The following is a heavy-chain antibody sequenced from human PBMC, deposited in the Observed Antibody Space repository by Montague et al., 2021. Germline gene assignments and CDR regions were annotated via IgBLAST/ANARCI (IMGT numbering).Heavy chain of an antibody. D-gene: IGHD3-10*01. J-gene: IGHJ6*02. V-gene: IGHV3-9*01. CDR2: ISWNGGFK. Sequence: SLRLSCAASTFTFDDYAMRWVRQGPGKGLEWVSGISWNGGFKGYADSVKGRFTISRDNAKNSLYLQMNSLRTEDTALYFCARDMNPQPPMVRGVGGTDYYYYGMDVWGQGTTVTVSS. CDR1: TFTFDDYA. CDR3: ARDMNPQPPMVRGVGGTDYYYYGMDV.